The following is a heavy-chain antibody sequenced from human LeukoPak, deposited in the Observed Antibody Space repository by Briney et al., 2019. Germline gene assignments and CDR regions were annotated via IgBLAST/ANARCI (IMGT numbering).Heavy chain of an antibody. V-gene: IGHV3-23*01. Sequence: PGGSLRLSCAASGFTFSNYAMSWVRQAPGKGLKWVASISGGGAGTYYADSVKGRFTISRDNSKNTLYLQMNSLRAEDTAVYYCAKDVMTTITFWFDPWGRRTLVTVSS. CDR3: AKDVMTTITFWFDP. CDR2: ISGGGAGT. D-gene: IGHD4-11*01. J-gene: IGHJ5*02. CDR1: GFTFSNYA.